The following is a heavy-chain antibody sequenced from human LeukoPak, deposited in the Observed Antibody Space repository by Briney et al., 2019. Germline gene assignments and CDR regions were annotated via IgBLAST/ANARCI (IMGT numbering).Heavy chain of an antibody. J-gene: IGHJ3*02. CDR1: GFTFSNYL. D-gene: IGHD2-8*01. V-gene: IGHV3-74*01. CDR3: GRGGNGIDI. Sequence: GGSLRLSCAASGFTFSNYLMHWVRQAPGKGLVWVSRIHSDESNTNSYADSVKGRFTISRDNAKNTLYLQMNSLRAEDTAVYFCGRGGNGIDIWGQGTTVIVSS. CDR2: IHSDESNT.